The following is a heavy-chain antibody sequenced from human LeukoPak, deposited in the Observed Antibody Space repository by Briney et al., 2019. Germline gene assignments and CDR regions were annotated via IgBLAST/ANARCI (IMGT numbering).Heavy chain of an antibody. V-gene: IGHV1-69*13. D-gene: IGHD2-15*01. J-gene: IGHJ5*02. Sequence: GASVKVSCKASGVTFSSYAISWVRQAPGQGLEWMGGIIPIFNTANYAQKFQGRVTITADESTSTAYMELSSLRSEDTAVYYRVRMSGYCSGDSCYGNNWFDPWGQGTLVTVSS. CDR1: GVTFSSYA. CDR2: IIPIFNTA. CDR3: VRMSGYCSGDSCYGNNWFDP.